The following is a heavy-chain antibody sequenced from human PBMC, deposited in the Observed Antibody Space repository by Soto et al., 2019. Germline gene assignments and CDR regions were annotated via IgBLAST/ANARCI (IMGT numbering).Heavy chain of an antibody. D-gene: IGHD3-10*01. CDR3: AREIYGSGSSRLGTLDY. CDR1: GGTFSSYA. J-gene: IGHJ4*02. Sequence: ASVKVSCKASGGTFSSYAISWVRQAPGQGLEWMGGIIPIFGTANYAQKFQGRVTITADESTSTAYMELSSLRSEDTAVYYCAREIYGSGSSRLGTLDYWGQGXLVTVYS. CDR2: IIPIFGTA. V-gene: IGHV1-69*13.